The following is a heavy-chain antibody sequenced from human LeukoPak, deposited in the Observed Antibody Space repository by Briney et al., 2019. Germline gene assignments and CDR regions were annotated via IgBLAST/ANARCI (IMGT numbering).Heavy chain of an antibody. CDR3: ARVRSPTALRFLEWYYYMDV. Sequence: ASVKVSCKASGYTFTSYGISWVRQAPGQGLEWMGWITTYNGNTNYAQKFQGRVTMTTDTSTNTAYMELRSLRSEDTAVYYCARVRSPTALRFLEWYYYMDVWGKGTTVTVSS. D-gene: IGHD3-3*01. CDR2: ITTYNGNT. CDR1: GYTFTSYG. V-gene: IGHV1-18*01. J-gene: IGHJ6*03.